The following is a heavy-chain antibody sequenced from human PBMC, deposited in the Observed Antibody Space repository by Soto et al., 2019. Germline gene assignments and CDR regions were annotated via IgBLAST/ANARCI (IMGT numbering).Heavy chain of an antibody. CDR3: ATVRFSQWIMDY. Sequence: SETLSLTCTVSGGSVSSDYYWTWIRQPPGKGLEWIGYMHHSGSTDYSPSLKSRVIMSIDTSKNQFSLNLRSVSVADTAVYYCATVRFSQWIMDYWGQGALVTVST. J-gene: IGHJ4*02. CDR1: GGSVSSDYY. V-gene: IGHV4-30-4*01. CDR2: MHHSGST. D-gene: IGHD3-3*01.